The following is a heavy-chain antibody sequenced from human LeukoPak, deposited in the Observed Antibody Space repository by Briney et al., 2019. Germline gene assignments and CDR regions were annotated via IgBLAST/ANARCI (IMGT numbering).Heavy chain of an antibody. V-gene: IGHV3-7*01. D-gene: IGHD3-10*01. Sequence: QAGGSLRLSCAASGFTFSHYWMSWVRQTPGKGLEWVANIKPDGSDKYYVDSVKGRFTISRDNAKNSLYLQMDSLRAEDTAVYYCVRPLLFIRGLGDNWGQGTLVTVSS. CDR2: IKPDGSDK. CDR1: GFTFSHYW. J-gene: IGHJ4*02. CDR3: VRPLLFIRGLGDN.